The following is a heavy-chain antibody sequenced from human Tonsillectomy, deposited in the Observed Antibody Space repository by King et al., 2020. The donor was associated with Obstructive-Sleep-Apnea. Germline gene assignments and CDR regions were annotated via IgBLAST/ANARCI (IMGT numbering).Heavy chain of an antibody. CDR3: AKDMSGYEFDY. D-gene: IGHD5-12*01. V-gene: IGHV3-43*01. J-gene: IGHJ4*02. Sequence: VQLVESGGVVVQPGGSLRLSCAASGFTFDDYTWHWVRQAPGKGLVWGSVVGWDGGSTFYADSVKGRFSISRDNSKNSLYLQMNSLRTEDTALYYCAKDMSGYEFDYWGQGTLVTVSS. CDR1: GFTFDDYT. CDR2: VGWDGGST.